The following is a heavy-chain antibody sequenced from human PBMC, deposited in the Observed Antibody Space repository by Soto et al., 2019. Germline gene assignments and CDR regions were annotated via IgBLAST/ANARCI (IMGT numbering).Heavy chain of an antibody. D-gene: IGHD1-26*01. J-gene: IGHJ4*02. V-gene: IGHV4-4*02. CDR2: IYHSGST. CDR3: ARVVVGATTRIIDY. Sequence: QVQLQESGPGLVKPSGTLSLTCAVSGGSISSSNWWSWVRQPPGKGLEWIGEIYHSGSTNNNPSHKRRVTISVDKTKNQFSLKLSSVTAADTAVYYCARVVVGATTRIIDYWGQGTLVTASS. CDR1: GGSISSSNW.